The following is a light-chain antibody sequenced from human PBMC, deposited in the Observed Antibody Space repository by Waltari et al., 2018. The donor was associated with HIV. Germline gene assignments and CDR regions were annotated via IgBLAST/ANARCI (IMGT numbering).Light chain of an antibody. Sequence: EVVMTQSPATLSVSPGERATLPCRARRNIKNNLAWYQQNPGQAPRLLIHGASTAASGVAGRFSGSGSGTDFTLTISSLQSEDIAVYYCQQYYDWPRTFGQGTKV. J-gene: IGKJ1*01. CDR2: GAS. CDR3: QQYYDWPRT. CDR1: RNIKNN. V-gene: IGKV3D-15*01.